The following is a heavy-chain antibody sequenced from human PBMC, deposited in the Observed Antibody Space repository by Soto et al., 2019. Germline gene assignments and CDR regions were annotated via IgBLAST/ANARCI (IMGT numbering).Heavy chain of an antibody. CDR2: ISGGGDAA. V-gene: IGHV3-23*01. CDR3: ARQVPGSTSRPDYWYFDL. D-gene: IGHD3-10*01. Sequence: EVQLLESGGGLVQPGGSLRLSCAGSGFTFINFAMNWVRQAPGKGLEWVSTISGGGDAAFFADSVRGRFTSSRDNSKDTVTLQMNSLGVDDTAVYYGARQVPGSTSRPDYWYFDLLGRGTLVTVSS. J-gene: IGHJ2*01. CDR1: GFTFINFA.